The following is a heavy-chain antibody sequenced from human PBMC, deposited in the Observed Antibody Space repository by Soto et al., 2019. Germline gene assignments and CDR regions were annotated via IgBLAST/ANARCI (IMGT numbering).Heavy chain of an antibody. D-gene: IGHD3-10*01. Sequence: SETLSLTCYVSGGSISSTNWWTWVRQPPGKGLEWIGEIYHTGNTNYNPSVRSRVTISVDKSNNEFSLNLRAVTAADTAVYYCATLPPRIEVRILTIHTWGQGILVTVSS. CDR3: ATLPPRIEVRILTIHT. CDR1: GGSISSTNW. CDR2: IYHTGNT. V-gene: IGHV4-4*02. J-gene: IGHJ4*02.